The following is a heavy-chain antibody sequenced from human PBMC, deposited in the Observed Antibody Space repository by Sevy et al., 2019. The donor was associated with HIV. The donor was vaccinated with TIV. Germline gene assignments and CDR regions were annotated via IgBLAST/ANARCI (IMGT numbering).Heavy chain of an antibody. V-gene: IGHV3-53*01. D-gene: IGHD3-10*01. CDR1: GFTVSSNY. J-gene: IGHJ6*02. CDR2: IYSGGSK. CDR3: ARDPGLHFYYYYGMDV. Sequence: GGSLRLSCAASGFTVSSNYMSWVRQAPGKGLEWVSVIYSGGSKYYADSVKGRFTISRDNSKNTLYLQMNSLRAEDTAVYYCARDPGLHFYYYYGMDVWGQGTTVTVSS.